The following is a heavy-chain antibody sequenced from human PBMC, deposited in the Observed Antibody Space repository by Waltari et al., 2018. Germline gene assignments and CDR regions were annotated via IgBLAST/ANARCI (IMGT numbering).Heavy chain of an antibody. Sequence: QVQLVESGGGVVQPGGSLRLSCAASGFTFSSYGMHWVRQAPGKGLEWVAFIRYDGSNKYYADSVKGRFTISRDNSKNTLYLQMNSLRAEDTAVYYCAKDTDYGGNSNYFDYWGQGTLVTVSS. J-gene: IGHJ4*02. CDR2: IRYDGSNK. V-gene: IGHV3-30*02. CDR1: GFTFSSYG. D-gene: IGHD2-21*02. CDR3: AKDTDYGGNSNYFDY.